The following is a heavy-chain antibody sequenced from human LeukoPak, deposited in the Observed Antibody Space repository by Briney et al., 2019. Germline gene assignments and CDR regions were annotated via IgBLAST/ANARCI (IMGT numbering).Heavy chain of an antibody. D-gene: IGHD3-9*01. CDR2: IYYSGST. Sequence: SETLSLTCAVSGGSISSYYWSWVRQPPGKGLEWVGDIYYSGSTNYNPSLKSRVHISVGTSKNQSSLKLSSVTAADTAVYYCARGAPESVSRYFDWLVEYYFDYWGQGTLVTVSS. V-gene: IGHV4-59*01. J-gene: IGHJ4*02. CDR3: ARGAPESVSRYFDWLVEYYFDY. CDR1: GGSISSYY.